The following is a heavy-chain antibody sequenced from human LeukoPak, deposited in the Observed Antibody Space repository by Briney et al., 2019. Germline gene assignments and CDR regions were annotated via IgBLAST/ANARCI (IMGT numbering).Heavy chain of an antibody. V-gene: IGHV3-48*02. D-gene: IGHD3-22*01. J-gene: IGHJ4*02. CDR3: ARDYYDSSGYYNPRFDY. Sequence: GRSLRLSCAASGFTFSSYSMNWVRQAPGKGLEWVSYISSSSSTIYYADSVKGRFTISRDNAKNSLYLQMNSLRDEDTAVYYCARDYYDSSGYYNPRFDYWGQGTLVTVSS. CDR1: GFTFSSYS. CDR2: ISSSSSTI.